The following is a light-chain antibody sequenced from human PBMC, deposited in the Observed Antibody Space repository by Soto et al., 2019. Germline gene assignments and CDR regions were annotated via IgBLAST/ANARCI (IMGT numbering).Light chain of an antibody. CDR1: QSLTAN. Sequence: EIVLTQSPDTLSLSPGERATLSCRASQSLTANLAWYQQKPGQAPRPLIYGASTRAAGIPDRFSGSGSGTDFTLTISRLEPGDVGVYFCQQYGSAPLTFGGGTRLQIK. CDR3: QQYGSAPLT. CDR2: GAS. V-gene: IGKV3-20*01. J-gene: IGKJ4*01.